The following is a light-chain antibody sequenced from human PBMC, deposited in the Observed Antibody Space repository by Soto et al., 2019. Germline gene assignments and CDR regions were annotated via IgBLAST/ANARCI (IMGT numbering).Light chain of an antibody. CDR2: AAS. Sequence: EIVLTQSPGTLSLSPGERATLSCRASRIVINNYLAWYQQKVGQAPRLLIYAASARAPGIPDRFTGSGSGTEFTLTISRLEPEDFAVYYCHQYGSSPRTFGQGTKVDIK. CDR1: RIVINNY. CDR3: HQYGSSPRT. J-gene: IGKJ1*01. V-gene: IGKV3-20*01.